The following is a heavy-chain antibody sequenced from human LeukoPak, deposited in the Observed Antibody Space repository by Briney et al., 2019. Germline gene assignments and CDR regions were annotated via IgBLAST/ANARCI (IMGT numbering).Heavy chain of an antibody. J-gene: IGHJ4*02. D-gene: IGHD2-21*01. Sequence: KSSETLSLTCTVSGGSISSRNYYWGWIRQPPGKGLDRIGSIYYRGSTYYNPSLMSRVTIFVDTSKNQFSLKLSSVTAADTAVYYCATSRYWGGHLEVIWGQGILLTVSS. CDR1: GGSISSRNYY. CDR2: IYYRGST. CDR3: ATSRYWGGHLEVI. V-gene: IGHV4-39*01.